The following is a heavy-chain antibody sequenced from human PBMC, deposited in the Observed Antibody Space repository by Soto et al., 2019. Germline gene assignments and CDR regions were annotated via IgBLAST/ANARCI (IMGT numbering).Heavy chain of an antibody. Sequence: LSLTCTVSGGSISSYYWSWIRQPPGKGLEWIGYIYYSGSTNYNPSLKSRVTISVDTSKNQFSLKLSSVTAADTAVYYCARSEGGGSYRDFDYWGQGTLVTVSS. CDR1: GGSISSYY. V-gene: IGHV4-59*01. CDR3: ARSEGGGSYRDFDY. D-gene: IGHD2-15*01. J-gene: IGHJ4*02. CDR2: IYYSGST.